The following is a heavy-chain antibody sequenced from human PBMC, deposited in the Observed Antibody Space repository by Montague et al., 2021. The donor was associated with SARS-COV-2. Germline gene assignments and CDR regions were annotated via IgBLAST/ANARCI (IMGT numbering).Heavy chain of an antibody. CDR1: NGSISGHY. J-gene: IGHJ3*02. CDR3: ARTTGQIAGDAFDI. D-gene: IGHD1-14*01. V-gene: IGHV4-59*11. CDR2: IHYRGST. Sequence: SETLSLTCTVSNGSISGHYWTWIRQSPGRGLEWLAYIHYRGSTNYNPSLRSRVTISVDTSKNQFSLKLSSVTAADTAVYYCARTTGQIAGDAFDIWGQGTMVTVSS.